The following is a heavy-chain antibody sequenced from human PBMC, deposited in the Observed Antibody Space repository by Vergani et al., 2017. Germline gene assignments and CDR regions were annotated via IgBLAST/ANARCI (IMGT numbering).Heavy chain of an antibody. CDR1: GGTFSSYA. J-gene: IGHJ4*02. Sequence: QVQLVQSGAEVKKPGSSVKVSCKASGGTFSSYAISWVRQAPGQGLEWMGRISPVFGTTNYAQSFQGRITITADESSDTGYMELNSLTSEDTAVYYCAREYDTGGLIDYWGQGTLVTVSS. CDR3: AREYDTGGLIDY. CDR2: ISPVFGTT. V-gene: IGHV1-69*13. D-gene: IGHD3-22*01.